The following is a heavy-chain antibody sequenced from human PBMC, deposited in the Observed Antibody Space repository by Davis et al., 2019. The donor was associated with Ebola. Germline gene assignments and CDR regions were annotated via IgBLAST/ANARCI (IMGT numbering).Heavy chain of an antibody. Sequence: SETLSLTCTVSGGSVSSGSYYWSWLRPPPGKGLEWTGYIYYSGSTNYNPSLKRRVTISVDTSKNQFSLKLSSVTAADTAVYYCAGGRYRGWFDPWGQGTLVTVSS. V-gene: IGHV4-61*01. CDR1: GGSVSSGSYY. J-gene: IGHJ5*02. CDR2: IYYSGST. D-gene: IGHD1-1*01. CDR3: AGGRYRGWFDP.